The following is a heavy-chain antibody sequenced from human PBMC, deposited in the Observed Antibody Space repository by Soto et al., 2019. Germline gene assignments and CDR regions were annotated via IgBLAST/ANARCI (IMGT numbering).Heavy chain of an antibody. D-gene: IGHD2-15*01. CDR2: MNPNSGNT. J-gene: IGHJ4*02. CDR3: AREYCSGGSCYSGSIGY. CDR1: GYTFTSYD. V-gene: IGHV1-8*01. Sequence: ASVKVSCKASGYTFTSYDINWVRQATGQGLEWMGWMNPNSGNTGYAQKFQGRVTMTRNTSKSTAYMELSSLRSEDTAVYYCAREYCSGGSCYSGSIGYWGQGTLVTVSS.